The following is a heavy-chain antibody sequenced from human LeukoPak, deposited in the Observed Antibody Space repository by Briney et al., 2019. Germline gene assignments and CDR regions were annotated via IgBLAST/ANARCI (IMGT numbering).Heavy chain of an antibody. D-gene: IGHD5-18*01. CDR3: AREVEYSYGEYYFDY. CDR2: IYYSGST. CDR1: GGSISSYY. Sequence: PSETLSLTCTVSGGSISSYYWSWIRQPPGKGLEWIGYIYYSGSTNYNPSLKSRVTISVDTSKNQFSLKLSSVTAADTAVYYCAREVEYSYGEYYFDYWGQGTLVTVSS. J-gene: IGHJ4*02. V-gene: IGHV4-59*12.